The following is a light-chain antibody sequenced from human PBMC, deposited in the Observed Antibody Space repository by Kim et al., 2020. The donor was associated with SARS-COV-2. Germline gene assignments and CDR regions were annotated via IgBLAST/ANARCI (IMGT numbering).Light chain of an antibody. CDR3: QQSFSTPYT. J-gene: IGKJ2*01. Sequence: SASLGDRVTISCRASQSISQSLSWYQQKPGNAPKLLIYAASTLQSGVPSRFSGSGSATNFTLTISSLQPEDFATYHCQQSFSTPYTFGRGTKLEI. V-gene: IGKV1-39*01. CDR1: QSISQS. CDR2: AAS.